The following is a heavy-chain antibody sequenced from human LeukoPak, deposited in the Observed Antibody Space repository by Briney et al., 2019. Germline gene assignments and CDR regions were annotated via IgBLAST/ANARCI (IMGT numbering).Heavy chain of an antibody. CDR3: ARESGIVGAQSDAFDI. CDR2: ISAYNGNT. V-gene: IGHV1-18*01. D-gene: IGHD1-26*01. Sequence: ASVKVSCKASGYTYTIYGISWVRQAPGQGLEWMGWISAYNGNTNYAQKLQGRVTMTTDTSTSTAYMELRSLRSDDTAVYYCARESGIVGAQSDAFDIWGQGTMVTVSS. CDR1: GYTYTIYG. J-gene: IGHJ3*02.